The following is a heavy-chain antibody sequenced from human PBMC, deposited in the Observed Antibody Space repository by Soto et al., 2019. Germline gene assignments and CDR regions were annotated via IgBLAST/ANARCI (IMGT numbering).Heavy chain of an antibody. Sequence: GGSLRLSCAASGFTFSSYAMSWVRQAPGKGLDWVSVISGSGENTYYADSVKGRFTISRDNSKNTLYLQMNSLRAEDTAVYYCAKGSKAVAGYQHCFDYWSQGSLVTVSS. J-gene: IGHJ4*02. CDR3: AKGSKAVAGYQHCFDY. CDR1: GFTFSSYA. D-gene: IGHD6-19*01. CDR2: ISGSGENT. V-gene: IGHV3-23*01.